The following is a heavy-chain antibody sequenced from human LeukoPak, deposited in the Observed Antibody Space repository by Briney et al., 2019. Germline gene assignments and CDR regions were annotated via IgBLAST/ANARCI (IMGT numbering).Heavy chain of an antibody. CDR1: GFTFSSYE. Sequence: GGSLRLSCAASGFTFSSYEMNWVRQAPGKGLEWVSAISGSGGSTYYADSVKGRFTTSRDNSKNTLYLQMNSLRAEDTAVYYCAKAPMGATYYFDYWGQGTLVTVSS. J-gene: IGHJ4*02. CDR2: ISGSGGST. CDR3: AKAPMGATYYFDY. V-gene: IGHV3-23*01. D-gene: IGHD1-26*01.